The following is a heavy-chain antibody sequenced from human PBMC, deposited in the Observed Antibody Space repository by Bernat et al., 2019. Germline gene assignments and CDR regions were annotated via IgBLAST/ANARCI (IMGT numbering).Heavy chain of an antibody. D-gene: IGHD6-25*01. CDR2: ISNDGRNK. J-gene: IGHJ2*01. CDR1: GFTFSSYA. V-gene: IGHV3-30-3*01. Sequence: QVQLVESGGGVVQPGRSLRLSCAASGFTFSSYAMYWVRQAPGKGLEWVAVISNDGRNKYHADSVKGRFTISRDNSRDTLYLQMNSLGPEDTAVQDGAGGQCGSGCHVLENWYFELWGRGTLVTVSS. CDR3: AGGQCGSGCHVLENWYFEL.